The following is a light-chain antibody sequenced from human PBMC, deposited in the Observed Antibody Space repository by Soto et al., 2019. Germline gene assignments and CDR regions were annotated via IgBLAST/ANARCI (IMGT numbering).Light chain of an antibody. V-gene: IGKV3-15*01. Sequence: EIVMTQSPATLSVSPGERATLSCRASQSVSSNLAWYQQKLGQAPRLLIYGASTRATGIPARFSGSGSGTEFTLTISSLQSEDFAVYYCQQYNNWPPAFGHGTKVDIK. CDR3: QQYNNWPPA. CDR2: GAS. CDR1: QSVSSN. J-gene: IGKJ1*01.